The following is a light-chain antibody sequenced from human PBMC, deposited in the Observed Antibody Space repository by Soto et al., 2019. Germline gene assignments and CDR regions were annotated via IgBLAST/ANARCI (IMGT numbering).Light chain of an antibody. V-gene: IGLV2-14*03. Sequence: QSVLTQPASVSGSPGQSITISCTGSSSDIGIYHFVSWYQQHPGKAPNLIIFEVLYRPSGVSNRFSGSKSGNTASLTISGSQADDEADYYCSSYVGNNNLVFGGGTKVTVL. J-gene: IGLJ3*02. CDR1: SSDIGIYHF. CDR3: SSYVGNNNLV. CDR2: EVL.